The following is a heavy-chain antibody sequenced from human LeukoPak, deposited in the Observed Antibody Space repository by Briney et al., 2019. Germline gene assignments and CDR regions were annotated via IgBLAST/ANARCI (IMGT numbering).Heavy chain of an antibody. CDR2: ISGSGGST. V-gene: IGHV3-23*01. Sequence: PGGSLRLSCAASGFTFSSYAMSGVRQAPGKGLEWVSAISGSGGSTYYADSVKGRFTISRDNSKNTLYLQMNSLRAEDTAVYYCAKDQWELGAFDIWGQGTMVTVSS. D-gene: IGHD1-26*01. J-gene: IGHJ3*02. CDR3: AKDQWELGAFDI. CDR1: GFTFSSYA.